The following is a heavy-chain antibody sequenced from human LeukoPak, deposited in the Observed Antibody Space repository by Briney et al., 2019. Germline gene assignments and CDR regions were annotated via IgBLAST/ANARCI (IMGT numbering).Heavy chain of an antibody. CDR3: ARDADYGDYSGVWFDP. CDR1: GGTFSSYA. CDR2: IIPIFGTA. D-gene: IGHD4-17*01. V-gene: IGHV1-69*05. Sequence: GASVKVSCKASGGTFSSYAISWVRQAPGQGLEWMGGIIPIFGTANYAQKFQGRATITTDESTSTAYMELSSLRSEDTAVYYCARDADYGDYSGVWFDPWGQGTLVTVSS. J-gene: IGHJ5*02.